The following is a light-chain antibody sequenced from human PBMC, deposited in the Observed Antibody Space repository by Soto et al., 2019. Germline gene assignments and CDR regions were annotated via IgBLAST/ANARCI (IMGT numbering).Light chain of an antibody. J-gene: IGKJ5*01. Sequence: EIGLKQSPGTLSLSPGERATLFCKTSQTSGSNFLAWYQHKPGQAPRLLIYASSNRATGIPDRFSGSASGPDFTLTINRLEPEDFAVYYCQLYGISPQFGQGTRLEIK. V-gene: IGKV3-20*01. CDR2: ASS. CDR1: QTSGSNF. CDR3: QLYGISPQ.